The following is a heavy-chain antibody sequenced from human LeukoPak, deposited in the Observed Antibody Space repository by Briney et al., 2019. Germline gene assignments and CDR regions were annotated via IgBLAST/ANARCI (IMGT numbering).Heavy chain of an antibody. J-gene: IGHJ4*02. CDR1: GFTFSSYA. Sequence: GGSLRLSCAASGFTFSSYAMHWVRQAPGKGLEWVAVISYDGSNKYYADSVKGRFTISRDNSKNTLYLQMNSLRAEDTAVYYCARVNRGHDILTGYYPDYWGQGTLVTVSS. V-gene: IGHV3-30-3*01. CDR2: ISYDGSNK. CDR3: ARVNRGHDILTGYYPDY. D-gene: IGHD3-9*01.